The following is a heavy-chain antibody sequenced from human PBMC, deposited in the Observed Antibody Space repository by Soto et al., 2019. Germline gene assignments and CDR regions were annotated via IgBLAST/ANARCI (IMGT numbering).Heavy chain of an antibody. CDR3: ARTRGGYYSRIWFDP. V-gene: IGHV1-18*01. J-gene: IGHJ5*02. D-gene: IGHD3-22*01. Sequence: ASVKVSCKASGYSFTTYAMQWVRQAPGQRLEWMGWISAYNGNTNYAQKLQGRVTMTTDTSTSTAYMELRSLRSDDTAVYYCARTRGGYYSRIWFDPWGQGTLVTVPQ. CDR2: ISAYNGNT. CDR1: GYSFTTYA.